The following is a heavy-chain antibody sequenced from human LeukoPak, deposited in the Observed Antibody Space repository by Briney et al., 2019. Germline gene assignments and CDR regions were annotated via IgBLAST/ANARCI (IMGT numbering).Heavy chain of an antibody. CDR2: ISGSGGST. CDR1: GFTFSSYA. J-gene: IGHJ4*02. D-gene: IGHD3-10*01. CDR3: AKWHYGSGSYSDFDY. Sequence: GGSLRLSCAASGFTFSSYAMSWVRQAPGKGLEWVSAISGSGGSTYYADSVKGRSTISRDNSKNTLYLQMNSLRAEDTAVYYCAKWHYGSGSYSDFDYWGQGTLVTVSS. V-gene: IGHV3-23*01.